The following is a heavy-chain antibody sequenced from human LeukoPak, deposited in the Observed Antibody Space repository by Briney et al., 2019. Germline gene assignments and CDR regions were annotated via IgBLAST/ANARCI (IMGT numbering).Heavy chain of an antibody. CDR3: AKGPYRDSNYYMDV. D-gene: IGHD3-16*01. CDR1: GFTFSSYA. V-gene: IGHV3-23*01. Sequence: GGSLRLSCAASGFTFSSYAMSWVREAPGKGLEWVSVITGSGTETNYANSAKGRFTISRDNSKNTLYLQMNSLRAEDTTLYYCAKGPYRDSNYYMDVWGKGTTVTVSS. CDR2: ITGSGTET. J-gene: IGHJ6*03.